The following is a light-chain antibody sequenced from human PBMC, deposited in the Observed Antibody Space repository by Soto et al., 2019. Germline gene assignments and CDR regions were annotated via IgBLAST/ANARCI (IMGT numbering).Light chain of an antibody. J-gene: IGLJ2*01. V-gene: IGLV2-14*01. CDR3: SSSTDTDTLVI. Sequence: QSALTQFASVSGSPGQSITISCTGTTSDVGRYKFVSWYQQHPGKAPKLLIYEVSNRPSGVSSRFSGSKSGNTASLTISGLQPEDEATYYCSSSTDTDTLVIFGGGTKLTVL. CDR2: EVS. CDR1: TSDVGRYKF.